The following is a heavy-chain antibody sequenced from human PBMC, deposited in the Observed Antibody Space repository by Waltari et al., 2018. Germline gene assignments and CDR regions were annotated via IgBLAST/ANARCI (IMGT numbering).Heavy chain of an antibody. V-gene: IGHV1-69*14. CDR1: GGTFSSYA. CDR2: ISPIFGTA. Sequence: QVQLVQSGAEVKKPGSSVKVSCKASGGTFSSYAISWLRQAPGQGLEWMGGISPIFGTANYAQKFQGRGTITADKSTSTAYMELSSLRSEDTAVYYCAMAYCGGDCYSFDYWGQGTLVTVSS. J-gene: IGHJ4*02. CDR3: AMAYCGGDCYSFDY. D-gene: IGHD2-21*01.